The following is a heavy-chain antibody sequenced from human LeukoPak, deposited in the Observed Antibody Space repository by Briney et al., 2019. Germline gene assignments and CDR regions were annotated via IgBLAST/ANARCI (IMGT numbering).Heavy chain of an antibody. V-gene: IGHV3-30-3*02. J-gene: IGHJ6*02. CDR2: VSYDGDFK. D-gene: IGHD3-22*01. CDR1: GFVFSKYA. Sequence: GGSLRLSCVGSGFVFSKYAVHWVRQAPGKGLEWVAVVSYDGDFKLYGDSVKGRFTISRDNSKNTLYLQVNSLRAEDTAVYYCAKHYYDSSGYYFYYYYGMDVWGQGTTVTVSS. CDR3: AKHYYDSSGYYFYYYYGMDV.